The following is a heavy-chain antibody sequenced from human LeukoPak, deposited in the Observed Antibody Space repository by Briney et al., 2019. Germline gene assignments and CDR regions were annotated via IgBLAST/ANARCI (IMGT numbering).Heavy chain of an antibody. CDR2: INPSGGST. CDR3: ARTMPIAPAAAGALGY. CDR1: GYTFTSYY. J-gene: IGHJ4*02. Sequence: ASVKVSCKASGYTFTSYYMHWVRQAPGQGLEWMGIINPSGGSTSYAQKFQGRVTMTRDTSTSTVYMELSSLRSEDTAVYYCARTMPIAPAAAGALGYWGQGTLVTVSS. D-gene: IGHD2-2*01. V-gene: IGHV1-46*01.